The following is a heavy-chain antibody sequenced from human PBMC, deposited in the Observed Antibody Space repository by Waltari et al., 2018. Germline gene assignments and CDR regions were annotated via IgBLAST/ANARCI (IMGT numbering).Heavy chain of an antibody. Sequence: FSDYYMHWVRQAPGQGFEWMGWIKHNSESTKYAQKFQGRVTLTRDTSINTVYMELSSLRSDDTALDYCARDGSFDFWGQGTLVTVSS. V-gene: IGHV1-2*02. J-gene: IGHJ4*02. CDR3: ARDGSFDF. CDR1: FSDYY. CDR2: IKHNSEST.